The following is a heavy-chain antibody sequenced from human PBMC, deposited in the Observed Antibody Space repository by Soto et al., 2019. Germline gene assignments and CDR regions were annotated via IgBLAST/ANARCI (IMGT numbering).Heavy chain of an antibody. CDR2: ITGSGDNT. Sequence: EVQLLESGGNLVQSGGSLRLSCAASGFTFSSYAMSWVRQAPGKGLEWVSTITGSGDNTHYAASVKGRFTISRDNAKNTLYLQMNSLRAEDTALYYCAKGRSSVAANFGNYWGQGTLVTVSS. CDR3: AKGRSSVAANFGNY. CDR1: GFTFSSYA. J-gene: IGHJ4*02. D-gene: IGHD6-19*01. V-gene: IGHV3-23*01.